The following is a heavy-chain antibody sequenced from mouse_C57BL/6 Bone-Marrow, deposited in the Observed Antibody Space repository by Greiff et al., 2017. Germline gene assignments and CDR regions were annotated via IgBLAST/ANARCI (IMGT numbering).Heavy chain of an antibody. CDR1: GYTFTSYW. J-gene: IGHJ2*01. Sequence: VQLQQPGAELVRPGSSVKLSCKASGYTFTSYWMDWVKQRPGQGLEWIGNIYPSDSETHYNQKFKDKATLTVDKSSSTAYMQLSSLTSEDSAVYYCARAWDVGYWGQGTTLTVSS. V-gene: IGHV1-61*01. D-gene: IGHD4-1*01. CDR3: ARAWDVGY. CDR2: IYPSDSET.